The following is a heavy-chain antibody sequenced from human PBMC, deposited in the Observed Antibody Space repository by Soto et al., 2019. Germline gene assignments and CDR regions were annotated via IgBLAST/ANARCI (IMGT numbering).Heavy chain of an antibody. CDR2: ISYDGSNK. D-gene: IGHD5-12*01. J-gene: IGHJ6*02. V-gene: IGHV3-30*18. CDR1: GFTFSSYG. CDR3: AKDGEDGYNYNYYYYGMDV. Sequence: GGSLRLSCAASGFTFSSYGMHWVRQAPGKGLEWVAVISYDGSNKYYADSVKGRFTISRDNSKNTLYLQMNSLRAEDTAVYYCAKDGEDGYNYNYYYYGMDVWGQGTTVTVSS.